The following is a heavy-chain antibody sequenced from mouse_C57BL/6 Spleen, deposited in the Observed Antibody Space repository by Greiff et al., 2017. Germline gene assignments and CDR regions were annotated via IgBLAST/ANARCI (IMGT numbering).Heavy chain of an antibody. V-gene: IGHV1-61*01. Sequence: VQLQESGAELVRPGSSVKLSCKASGYTFTSYWMDWVKQRPGQGLEWIGNIYPSDSETHYNQKFKDKATLTVDKSSSTAYMQLSSLTSEDSAVYYCARGGYYGSSPFMDYWGQGTSVTVSS. J-gene: IGHJ4*01. CDR3: ARGGYYGSSPFMDY. CDR2: IYPSDSET. CDR1: GYTFTSYW. D-gene: IGHD1-1*01.